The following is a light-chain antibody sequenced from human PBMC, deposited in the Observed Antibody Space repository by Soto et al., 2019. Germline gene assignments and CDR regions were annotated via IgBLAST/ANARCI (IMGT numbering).Light chain of an antibody. CDR1: SNDVGRFNY. Sequence: QSVLTQAPSASGSPGQSVTISCAGTSNDVGRFNYVSWYQRHPGKAPKLIIYEVNKRPSGVPDRFSGSKSGNTASLTVSGLQAEDEADYFCSSCVNGTSYVFGTGTKVPVL. CDR3: SSCVNGTSYV. V-gene: IGLV2-8*01. CDR2: EVN. J-gene: IGLJ1*01.